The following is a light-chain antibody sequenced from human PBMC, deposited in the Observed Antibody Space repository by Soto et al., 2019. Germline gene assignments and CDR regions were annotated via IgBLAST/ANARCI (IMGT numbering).Light chain of an antibody. CDR3: ASYTTSSTYV. J-gene: IGLJ1*01. CDR2: DVS. Sequence: LTRPASVSGSPGQSIAISCTGTSSDVGGYSYVSWYQQQPGKAPKLVISDVSNRPSGVSDRFSGSKSGNTASLTISGLQTEDEADYYCASYTTSSTYVFGTGTKVTVL. CDR1: SSDVGGYSY. V-gene: IGLV2-14*01.